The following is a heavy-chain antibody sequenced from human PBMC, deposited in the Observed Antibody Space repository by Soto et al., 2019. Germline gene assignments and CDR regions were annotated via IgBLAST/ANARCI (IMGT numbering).Heavy chain of an antibody. CDR3: AREDERDYYYYGMDV. J-gene: IGHJ6*02. CDR1: GGSFSGYY. CDR2: INHSGST. Sequence: SETLSLTCAVYGGSFSGYYWSWIRQPPGKGLEWIGEINHSGSTNYNPSLKSRVTISVDTSKNQFSLKLSSVTAADTAVYYCAREDERDYYYYGMDVWGQGTTVTVSS. V-gene: IGHV4-34*01.